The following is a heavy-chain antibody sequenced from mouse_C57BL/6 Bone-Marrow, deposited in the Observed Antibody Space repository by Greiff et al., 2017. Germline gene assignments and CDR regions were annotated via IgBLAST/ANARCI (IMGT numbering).Heavy chain of an antibody. D-gene: IGHD2-3*01. CDR1: GFNIKDDY. CDR2: IDPEIGDT. V-gene: IGHV14-4*01. Sequence: VQLKQSGAEPVRPGASVKLFRTASGFNIKDDYIHWVKQRPEQGPEWIGWIDPEIGDTEYASKFQGKATITSDTSSNTAYLQLSSLTSEDTAVYYCSSFDGNYFDFWGQGTPLTVAS. CDR3: SSFDGNYFDF. J-gene: IGHJ2*01.